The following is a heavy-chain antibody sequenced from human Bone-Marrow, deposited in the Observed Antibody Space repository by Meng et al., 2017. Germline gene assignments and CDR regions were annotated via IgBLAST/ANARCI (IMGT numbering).Heavy chain of an antibody. CDR3: ANIARFNMVRGVIIGFDD. Sequence: GGSLRLSCAASGFTLSSYAMHWVRQAPGKGLEWVAVISYDGSNKYYADSVKGRFTISKDNSKNPMYLQMNSLRAEDTAVYYCANIARFNMVRGVIIGFDDWGQGTMVTVSS. CDR1: GFTLSSYA. V-gene: IGHV3-30*04. D-gene: IGHD3-10*01. CDR2: ISYDGSNK. J-gene: IGHJ4*02.